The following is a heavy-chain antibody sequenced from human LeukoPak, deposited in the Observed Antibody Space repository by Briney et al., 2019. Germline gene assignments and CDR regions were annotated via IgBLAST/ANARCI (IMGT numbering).Heavy chain of an antibody. D-gene: IGHD3-10*01. Sequence: ASVKVSCKTSGQTFTVYTLHWVRQAPGQRLEWMGWINAADGNTKYSQKFQGRVIITRDSSANTAYMELSSLTSEDSAVYYCASSRTKRITTNRGVREYYYGMDVWGQGTTVTVSS. CDR2: INAADGNT. CDR1: GQTFTVYT. J-gene: IGHJ6*02. V-gene: IGHV1-3*01. CDR3: ASSRTKRITTNRGVREYYYGMDV.